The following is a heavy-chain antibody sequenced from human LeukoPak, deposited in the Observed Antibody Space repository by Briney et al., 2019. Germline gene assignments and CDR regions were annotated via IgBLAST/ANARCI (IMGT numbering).Heavy chain of an antibody. V-gene: IGHV4-59*11. Sequence: PSETLSLTCTVSGGSISSHYWSWIRQPPGKGLEWIGYIYYSGSTNYNPSLKSRVTISVDTSKNQFSLKLSSVTVADTAVYYCARDHGHYYDSSGYWSWFDPWGQGTLVTVSS. CDR3: ARDHGHYYDSSGYWSWFDP. D-gene: IGHD3-22*01. CDR1: GGSISSHY. CDR2: IYYSGST. J-gene: IGHJ5*02.